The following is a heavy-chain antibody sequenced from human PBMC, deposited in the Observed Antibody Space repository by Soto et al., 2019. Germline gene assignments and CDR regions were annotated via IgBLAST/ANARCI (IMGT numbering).Heavy chain of an antibody. CDR3: ANAGTFTYYYGMDV. J-gene: IGHJ6*02. CDR1: GFTFSSYA. D-gene: IGHD3-10*01. Sequence: PGGSLRLSCAASGFTFSSYAMSWVRQAPGKGLEWVSAISGSGGSTYYADSVKGRFTISRDNSKNTLYLQMNSLRAEDTAVYYCANAGTFTYYYGMDVWGQVTTVTVSS. V-gene: IGHV3-23*01. CDR2: ISGSGGST.